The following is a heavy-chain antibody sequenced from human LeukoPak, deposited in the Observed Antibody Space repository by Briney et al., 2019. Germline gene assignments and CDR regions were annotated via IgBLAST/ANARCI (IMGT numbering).Heavy chain of an antibody. CDR1: GGSISSSSYY. CDR2: IYYSGST. D-gene: IGHD4/OR15-4a*01. CDR3: ARTIYHYYYYMDV. Sequence: SETLSLTCTVSGGSISSSSYYWGWIRQPPGKGLEWIGSIYYSGSTYYNPSLKSRVTISVDTSKNQFSLKLSSVTAADTAVYYCARTIYHYYYYMDVWGKGTTVTVSS. J-gene: IGHJ6*03. V-gene: IGHV4-39*07.